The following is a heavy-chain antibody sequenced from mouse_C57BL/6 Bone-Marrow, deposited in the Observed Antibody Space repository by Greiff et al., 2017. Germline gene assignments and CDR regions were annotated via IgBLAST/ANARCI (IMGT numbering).Heavy chain of an antibody. D-gene: IGHD2-4*01. CDR1: GFSLTSYG. Sequence: VQLVESGPGLVQPSQSLSITCTVSGFSLTSYGVHWVRQSPGKGLEWLGVIWSGGSPDYNAAFISRLSISKDNSKSQVFFKMNSLQAEDTAIYYCARNDYDEGFAYWGQGTLVTVSA. V-gene: IGHV2-2*01. J-gene: IGHJ3*01. CDR2: IWSGGSP. CDR3: ARNDYDEGFAY.